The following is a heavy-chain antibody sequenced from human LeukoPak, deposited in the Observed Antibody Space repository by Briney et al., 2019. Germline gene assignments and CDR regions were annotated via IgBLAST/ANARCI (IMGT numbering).Heavy chain of an antibody. D-gene: IGHD3-10*01. J-gene: IGHJ4*02. CDR1: GYSISSGYY. Sequence: KASETLSLTCTVSGYSISSGYYWGWIRQPPGKGLEWIGSIYHSGSTYYNPSLKSRVTISVDTSKNQFSLKLSSVTAADTAVYYCARKSVRGDDYWGQGTLVTVSS. CDR2: IYHSGST. V-gene: IGHV4-38-2*02. CDR3: ARKSVRGDDY.